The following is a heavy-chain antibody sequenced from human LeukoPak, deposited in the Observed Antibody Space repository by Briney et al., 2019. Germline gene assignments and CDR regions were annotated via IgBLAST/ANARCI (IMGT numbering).Heavy chain of an antibody. CDR2: IIPILGTA. V-gene: IGHV1-69*13. CDR3: ARGRQYYDILTGPLYYYYGMDV. CDR1: GGTFSSYA. D-gene: IGHD3-9*01. Sequence: SVKVSCKASGGTFSSYAISWVRQAPGQGLEWMGGIIPILGTANYAQKFQGRVTITADESTSTAYMELSSLRSEDTAVYYCARGRQYYDILTGPLYYYYGMDVWGQGTTVTVSS. J-gene: IGHJ6*02.